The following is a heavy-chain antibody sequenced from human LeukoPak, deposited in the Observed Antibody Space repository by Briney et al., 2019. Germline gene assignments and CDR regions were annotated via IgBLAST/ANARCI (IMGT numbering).Heavy chain of an antibody. J-gene: IGHJ5*02. Sequence: GESLKLSCAASGFTFSGSTIHWVRQASGKGLEWVGRIRSKPNSYATTYAASLKGRFIISRDDSKNTAYLQMSSLEIEDTAVYYRTGQAALVAAENWFDPWGQGTLVTVSS. CDR1: GFTFSGST. CDR2: IRSKPNSYAT. CDR3: TGQAALVAAENWFDP. V-gene: IGHV3-73*01. D-gene: IGHD2-15*01.